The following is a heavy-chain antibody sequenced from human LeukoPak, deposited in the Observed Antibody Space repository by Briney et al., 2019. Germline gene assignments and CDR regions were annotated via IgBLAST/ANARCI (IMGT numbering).Heavy chain of an antibody. CDR3: ARGKTSQNIVTRKTYNWFDP. D-gene: IGHD2/OR15-2a*01. CDR1: GFTFDDYV. J-gene: IGHJ5*02. V-gene: IGHV3-9*01. Sequence: GRSLRLSCAASGFTFDDYVMHWVRQAPGKGLEWVSGITWNSDTIAYADSVKGRFTISRDNAKNSLYLQMKSLRAEDTAVYYCARGKTSQNIVTRKTYNWFDPWGQGTLVTVSS. CDR2: ITWNSDTI.